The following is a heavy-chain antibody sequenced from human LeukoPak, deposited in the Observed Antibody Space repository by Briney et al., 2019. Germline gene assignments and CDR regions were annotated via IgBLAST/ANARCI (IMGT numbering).Heavy chain of an antibody. V-gene: IGHV4-34*01. Sequence: SETLSLTCAVYGGSFSGYYWSWIRQPPGKGLEWIGEINHSGGTNYNPSLKSRVTISVDTSKNQFSLKLSSVTAADTAVYYCARQPVVVIADPFDYWGQGTLVTVSS. D-gene: IGHD2-21*01. CDR2: INHSGGT. CDR1: GGSFSGYY. J-gene: IGHJ4*02. CDR3: ARQPVVVIADPFDY.